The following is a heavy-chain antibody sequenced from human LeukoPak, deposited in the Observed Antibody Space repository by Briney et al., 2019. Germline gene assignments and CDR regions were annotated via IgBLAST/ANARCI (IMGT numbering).Heavy chain of an antibody. V-gene: IGHV3-74*01. Sequence: GGSLRLSCEASGFTFSRYWMHWVRPAPGKGLVWVSRIKSDGKTNYADSVKGRFTISRDNAKNPVSLQMDSLRAEDTGVYYCARAPSEVGGYYPEYFRHWGQGTLVTVSS. CDR1: GFTFSRYW. D-gene: IGHD3-22*01. J-gene: IGHJ1*01. CDR2: IKSDGKT. CDR3: ARAPSEVGGYYPEYFRH.